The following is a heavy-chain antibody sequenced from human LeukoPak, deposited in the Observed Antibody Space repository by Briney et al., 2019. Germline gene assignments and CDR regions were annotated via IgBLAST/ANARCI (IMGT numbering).Heavy chain of an antibody. D-gene: IGHD6-13*01. J-gene: IGHJ4*02. CDR3: ARGSKGMAAAGTEFGY. CDR1: GGSISSGGYY. V-gene: IGHV4-31*03. Sequence: KSSETLSLTCTVSGGSISSGGYYWSWIPHHPGKGLDWIGYIYYSGSTYYNPSLKSRVTISVDTSKNQFSLKLSSVTAADTAVYYCARGSKGMAAAGTEFGYWGQGTLATVSS. CDR2: IYYSGST.